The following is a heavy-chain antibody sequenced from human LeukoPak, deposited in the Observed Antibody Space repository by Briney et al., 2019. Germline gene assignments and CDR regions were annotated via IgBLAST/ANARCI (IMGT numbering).Heavy chain of an antibody. V-gene: IGHV3-48*01. Sequence: GGSLRLSCAASGFTFSSYSMNWVRQAPGKGLEWVSYISSSSSTIYYADSVKGRFTISRDNAKNSLYLQMNSLRAEDTAVYYCARGGDDYYDSSGYYPDYWGQGTLVTVSS. CDR1: GFTFSSYS. CDR3: ARGGDDYYDSSGYYPDY. J-gene: IGHJ4*02. CDR2: ISSSSSTI. D-gene: IGHD3-22*01.